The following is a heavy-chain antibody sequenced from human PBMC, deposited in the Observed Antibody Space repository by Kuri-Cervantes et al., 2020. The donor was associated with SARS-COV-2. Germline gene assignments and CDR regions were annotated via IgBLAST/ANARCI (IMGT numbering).Heavy chain of an antibody. Sequence: GSLRLSCAVSGGSISSSNWWSWVRQPPGKGLEWIGEIYHSGSTNYNPSLKSRVTISVDKSKNQFSLKLSSVTAADTAVYYCARDNSSWYFYYYYGMDVWGQGTTVTVSS. CDR1: GGSISSSNW. D-gene: IGHD6-13*01. CDR2: IYHSGST. J-gene: IGHJ6*02. V-gene: IGHV4-4*02. CDR3: ARDNSSWYFYYYYGMDV.